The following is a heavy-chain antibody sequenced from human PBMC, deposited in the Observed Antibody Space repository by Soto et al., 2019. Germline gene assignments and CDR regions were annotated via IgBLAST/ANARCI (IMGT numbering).Heavy chain of an antibody. J-gene: IGHJ4*02. V-gene: IGHV3-23*01. Sequence: PGGSLRLSCAASGFTFSNYGMTWVRQAPGKGLEWVSDISSSGANTYYADAVKGRFTISRDNSKNTLFLQMNSLRADDTAVYYCAKGTVDYWGLGTLVTVSS. CDR2: ISSSGANT. CDR1: GFTFSNYG. CDR3: AKGTVDY.